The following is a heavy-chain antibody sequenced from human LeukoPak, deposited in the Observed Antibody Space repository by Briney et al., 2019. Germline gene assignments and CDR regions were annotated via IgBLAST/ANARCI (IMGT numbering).Heavy chain of an antibody. Sequence: GGSPRLSCAASGFTFSSYAMSWVRQAPGKGLEWVSAISGSGGSTYYADSVKGRFTISRDNSKNTLYLQMNSLRAEDTAVYYCAKIPRAQDYFQHWGQGTLVTVSS. CDR3: AKIPRAQDYFQH. V-gene: IGHV3-23*01. J-gene: IGHJ1*01. D-gene: IGHD2-2*02. CDR2: ISGSGGST. CDR1: GFTFSSYA.